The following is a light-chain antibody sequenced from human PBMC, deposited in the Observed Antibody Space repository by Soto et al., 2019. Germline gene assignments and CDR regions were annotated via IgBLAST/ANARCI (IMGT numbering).Light chain of an antibody. CDR1: TSNIENNY. J-gene: IGLJ2*01. CDR2: DND. Sequence: QSVLTQPPSMSAAPGQKVTISCSGSTSNIENNYVSWYQHLPGTAPTLLIYDNDERPSGIPDRFSASKSGNSATLGITGLQIGDEADYFCGAWDSSLSVVLFGGGTKLTVL. CDR3: GAWDSSLSVVL. V-gene: IGLV1-51*01.